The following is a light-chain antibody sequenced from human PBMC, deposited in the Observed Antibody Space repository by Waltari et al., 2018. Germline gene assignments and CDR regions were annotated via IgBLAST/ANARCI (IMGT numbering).Light chain of an antibody. CDR3: ATWDASLSAWV. J-gene: IGLJ3*02. CDR1: RPNVGTNY. CDR2: DNT. Sequence: QSVLTQPPSVSAAPGQKVTISCSGSRPNVGTNYVAWYPPPPGTAPKVLIYDNTQRPSGIPDRFFGSKSGTSGTLGITGLQTGDEADYYCATWDASLSAWVFGGGTKLTVL. V-gene: IGLV1-51*01.